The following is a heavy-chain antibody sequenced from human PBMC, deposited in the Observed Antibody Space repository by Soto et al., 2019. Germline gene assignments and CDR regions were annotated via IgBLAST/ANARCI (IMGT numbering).Heavy chain of an antibody. D-gene: IGHD2-2*01. J-gene: IGHJ5*02. CDR1: GGSISSSYFY. CDR3: VRPQGSPSMYHWFDP. CDR2: IYYNGKT. Sequence: PSETLSLTCTVSGGSISSSYFYWGWIRQPPGKGLEWIGSIYYNGKTYYNASLQSRVTISVDTSKNQFSLRLTSVTAADTAVYYCVRPQGSPSMYHWFDPWGQGTRVTVSS. V-gene: IGHV4-39*01.